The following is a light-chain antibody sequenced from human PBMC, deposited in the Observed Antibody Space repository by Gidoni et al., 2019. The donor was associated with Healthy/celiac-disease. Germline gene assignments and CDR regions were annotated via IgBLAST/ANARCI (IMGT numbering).Light chain of an antibody. J-gene: IGLJ1*01. CDR3: SSYTSSSTQV. Sequence: HSAPTQPASVSGSPRQSITISCTGTSSDVGGYNYVSWYQQHPGKAPKLMIYDVSNRPSGVSNRFSGSKSGNTASLTISGLQAEDEADYYCSSYTSSSTQVFGTGTKVTVL. CDR2: DVS. CDR1: SSDVGGYNY. V-gene: IGLV2-14*03.